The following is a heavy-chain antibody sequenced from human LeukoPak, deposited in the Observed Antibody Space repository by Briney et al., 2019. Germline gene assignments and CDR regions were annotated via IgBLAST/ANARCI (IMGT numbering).Heavy chain of an antibody. J-gene: IGHJ4*02. D-gene: IGHD5-18*01. CDR3: ARVEGSAWIQLWLPY. Sequence: PGGSLRLSCAASGFTVSSNYMSWVRQAPGKGLEWVSVIYSGGSTYYADSVKGRFTISRDNSKNTLYLQMNSLRAEDTAVYYCARVEGSAWIQLWLPYWGQGTLVTVSP. CDR2: IYSGGST. V-gene: IGHV3-66*01. CDR1: GFTVSSNY.